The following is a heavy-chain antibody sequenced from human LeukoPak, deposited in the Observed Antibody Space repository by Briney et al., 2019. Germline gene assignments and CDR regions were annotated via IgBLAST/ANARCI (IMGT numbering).Heavy chain of an antibody. J-gene: IGHJ6*02. Sequence: GGSLRLSCAASGFTFSSYAMSWVRQASGKGLEWVSAISGSGGSTYYADSVKGRFTISRDNSKNTLYLQMNSLRAEDTAVYYCAKSIGYSGSYYDYYYGMDVWGQGTTVTVSS. D-gene: IGHD1-26*01. V-gene: IGHV3-23*01. CDR3: AKSIGYSGSYYDYYYGMDV. CDR2: ISGSGGST. CDR1: GFTFSSYA.